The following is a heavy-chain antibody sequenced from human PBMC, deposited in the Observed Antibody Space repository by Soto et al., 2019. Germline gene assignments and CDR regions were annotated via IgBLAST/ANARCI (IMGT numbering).Heavy chain of an antibody. V-gene: IGHV3-23*01. CDR1: GFTFSSNA. CDR3: AKRHYYGSGSFAFAT. Sequence: EVRLLESGGGLVQPGGSLRLSCAGSGFTFSSNAMSWVRQAPGKGLEWVSSVSGDGYASDYADSVKGRFTVSRHNSKNTLYLQMYSLRAEDTAVYYCAKRHYYGSGSFAFATWGQGTLVTVSS. J-gene: IGHJ4*03. D-gene: IGHD3-10*01. CDR2: VSGDGYAS.